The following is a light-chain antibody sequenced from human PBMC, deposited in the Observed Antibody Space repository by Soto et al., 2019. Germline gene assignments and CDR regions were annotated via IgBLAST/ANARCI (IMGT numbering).Light chain of an antibody. J-gene: IGKJ1*01. Sequence: VLTHSPGTPSLSPGERATLSCRASQIVNNNYLAWYQQKPGQAPRLVIYAASSRATGVPDRFSGSGSGTDFTLTISSLEPEDFAVYYCQQYAKAPLTXGQGTKVDIK. CDR3: QQYAKAPLT. CDR2: AAS. CDR1: QIVNNNY. V-gene: IGKV3-20*01.